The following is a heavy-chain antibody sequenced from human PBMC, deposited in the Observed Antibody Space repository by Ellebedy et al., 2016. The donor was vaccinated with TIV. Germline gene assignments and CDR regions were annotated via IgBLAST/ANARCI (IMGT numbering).Heavy chain of an antibody. CDR1: GGSFSGYY. CDR2: INHSGST. V-gene: IGHV4-34*01. D-gene: IGHD6-19*01. CDR3: AREGYSVAGTAFDY. J-gene: IGHJ4*02. Sequence: SETLSLTXAVYGGSFSGYYWSWIRQPPGKGLEWIGEINHSGSTNYNPSLKSRVTISVDTSKNQFSLKLSSVTAADTAVYYCAREGYSVAGTAFDYWGQGTLVTVSS.